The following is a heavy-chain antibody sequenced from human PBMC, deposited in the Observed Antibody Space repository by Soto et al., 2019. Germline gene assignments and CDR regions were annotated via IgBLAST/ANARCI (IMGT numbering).Heavy chain of an antibody. V-gene: IGHV1-8*01. CDR1: GYTFTSYD. D-gene: IGHD3-22*01. CDR3: ARVADSSGIDAFDI. J-gene: IGHJ3*02. Sequence: ASVKVSCKASGYTFTSYDINWVRQATGQGLEWMGWMNPNSGNTGYAQKFQGRVTMTRNTSISTAYMELSSLRSEDTAVYYCARVADSSGIDAFDIWGQGTMVTVS. CDR2: MNPNSGNT.